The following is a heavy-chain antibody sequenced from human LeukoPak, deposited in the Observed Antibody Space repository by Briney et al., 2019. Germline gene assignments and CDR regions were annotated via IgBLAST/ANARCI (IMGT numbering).Heavy chain of an antibody. D-gene: IGHD6-13*01. CDR1: GYTFTSYD. J-gene: IGHJ3*02. Sequence: ASVKVSCKASGYTFTSYDINWVRQATGQGLEWMGWMNPNSGNTGYAQKFQGRVIITRNTSISTAYMEPSGLRSEDTAVYYCATRSPNSSSWYQGGNPRDFFDAFDIWGQGTMVTVSS. CDR2: MNPNSGNT. V-gene: IGHV1-8*03. CDR3: ATRSPNSSSWYQGGNPRDFFDAFDI.